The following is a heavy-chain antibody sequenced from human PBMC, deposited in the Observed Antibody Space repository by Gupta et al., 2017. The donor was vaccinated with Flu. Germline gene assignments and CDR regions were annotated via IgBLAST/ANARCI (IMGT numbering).Heavy chain of an antibody. CDR2: IKSKTDGGTT. CDR1: GFTFSNAW. J-gene: IGHJ6*02. V-gene: IGHV3-15*01. CDR3: TTDLSDPFMETYYYYGMDV. Sequence: EVQLVESGGGLVKPGGSLRLSCAASGFTFSNAWMSWVRQAPGKGLEWVGRIKSKTDGGTTDYAAPVKGRFTISRDDSKNTLYLQMNSLKTEDTAVYYCTTDLSDPFMETYYYYGMDVWGQGTTVTVSS. D-gene: IGHD1-1*01.